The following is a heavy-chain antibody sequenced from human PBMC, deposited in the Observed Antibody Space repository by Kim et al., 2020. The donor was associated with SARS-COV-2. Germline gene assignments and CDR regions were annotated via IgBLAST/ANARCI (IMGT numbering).Heavy chain of an antibody. CDR3: ARALSSGWYAEDY. CDR2: INPSDGGT. D-gene: IGHD6-19*01. CDR1: GYTFTSYN. J-gene: IGHJ4*02. Sequence: ASVKVSCKASGYTFTSYNMHWVRQAPGQGLEWMGIINPSDGGTSYAQKFQGRVTMTRDTSTSTVYMELSSLRFEDTAVYYCARALSSGWYAEDYWGQGTLVTVSS. V-gene: IGHV1-46*01.